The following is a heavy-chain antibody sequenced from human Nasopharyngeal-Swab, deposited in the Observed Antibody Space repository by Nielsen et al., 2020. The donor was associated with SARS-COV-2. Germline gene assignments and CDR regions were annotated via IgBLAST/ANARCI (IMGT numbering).Heavy chain of an antibody. J-gene: IGHJ6*03. D-gene: IGHD1-1*01. CDR2: IDHGGST. CDR3: ARGRRNDQYYYYYYMDV. Sequence: GSLRLSCAVYGGPFSGYYWSWLRQPPGKGLEWIGEIDHGGSTNYRSSLKSRVTFSVDTSKNQFSLKLSSVTAADTAVYYCARGRRNDQYYYYYYMDVWGKGTTVIVSS. V-gene: IGHV4-34*01. CDR1: GGPFSGYY.